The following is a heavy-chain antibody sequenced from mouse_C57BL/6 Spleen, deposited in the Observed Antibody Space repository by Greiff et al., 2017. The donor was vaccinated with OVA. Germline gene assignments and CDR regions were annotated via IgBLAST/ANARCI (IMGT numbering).Heavy chain of an antibody. D-gene: IGHD3-1*01. J-gene: IGHJ3*01. CDR1: GFSLTSYG. CDR3: ASNGGSWFAY. Sequence: QVTLKESGPGLVQPSQSLSITCTVSGFSLTSYGVHWVRQSPGKGLEWLGVIWSGGSTDYNAAFISRLSISKDNSKSQVFFKMNSLQADDTAIYYCASNGGSWFAYWGQGTLVTVSA. CDR2: IWSGGST. V-gene: IGHV2-2*01.